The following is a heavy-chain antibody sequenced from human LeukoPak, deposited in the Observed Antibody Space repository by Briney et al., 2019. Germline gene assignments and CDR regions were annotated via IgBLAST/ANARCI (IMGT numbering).Heavy chain of an antibody. Sequence: ASVKVSCKASGYTFTGYYMHWVRQAPGQGLEWMGWINPNSGGTNYAQKFQGRVTMTRDTSISTAYMELSRLRSDDTAVYYCARADIVVVPAASSEDYYYYMDVWGKGTTVTVS. J-gene: IGHJ6*03. CDR1: GYTFTGYY. D-gene: IGHD2-2*01. CDR2: INPNSGGT. CDR3: ARADIVVVPAASSEDYYYYMDV. V-gene: IGHV1-2*02.